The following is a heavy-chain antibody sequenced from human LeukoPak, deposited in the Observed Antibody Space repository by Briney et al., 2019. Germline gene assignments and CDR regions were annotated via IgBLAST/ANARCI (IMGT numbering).Heavy chain of an antibody. V-gene: IGHV4-34*01. CDR3: ARYYYYYYYMDV. CDR2: INHSGST. CDR1: GGSFSGYY. J-gene: IGHJ6*03. Sequence: NTSETLSLTCAVYGGSFSGYYWSWIRQPPGKGLEWIGEINHSGSTNYNPSLKSRVTISVDTSKNQFSLKLSSVTAADTAVYYCARYYYYYYYMDVWGKGTTVTVSS.